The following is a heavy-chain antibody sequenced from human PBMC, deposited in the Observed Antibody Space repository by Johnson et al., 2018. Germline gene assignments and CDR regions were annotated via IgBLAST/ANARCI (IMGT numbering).Heavy chain of an antibody. V-gene: IGHV3-30*03. D-gene: IGHD3-22*01. CDR2: ISYDGSNK. J-gene: IGHJ3*02. CDR1: GFTFSSYG. CDR3: TIVVVIKDAFDS. Sequence: QLVQSGGGVVQPGRSLRLSCAASGFTFSSYGLHWVRQAPGTGLEWVAVISYDGSNKYYADSVKGRFTISRDNSKNKLYLQMNSLRAEDTAVYYCTIVVVIKDAFDSWGQGTMVTVSS.